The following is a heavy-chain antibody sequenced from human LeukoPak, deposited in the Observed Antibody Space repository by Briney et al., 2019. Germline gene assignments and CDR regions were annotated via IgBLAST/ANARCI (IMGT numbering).Heavy chain of an antibody. D-gene: IGHD3-10*01. Sequence: GGSLRLSCAASGFTFSNYWMHWVRQAPGKGLVWVSRIKRDGSSTVYADSVKGRFTVSRDNAKNTLYLQMNSLRAEDTAVYYCARLEVRGVIGPWGQGTLVTVSS. J-gene: IGHJ5*02. V-gene: IGHV3-74*01. CDR1: GFTFSNYW. CDR3: ARLEVRGVIGP. CDR2: IKRDGSST.